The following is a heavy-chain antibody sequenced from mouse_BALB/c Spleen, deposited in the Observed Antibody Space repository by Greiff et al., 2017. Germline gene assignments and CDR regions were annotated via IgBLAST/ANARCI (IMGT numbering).Heavy chain of an antibody. CDR2: IDPANGNT. Sequence: VQLQQSGAELVKPGASVKLSCTASGFNIKDTYMHWVKQRPEQGLEWIGRIDPANGNTKYDPKFQGKATITADTSSNTAYLQLSSLTSEDTAVYYCARGPIYYEYDGRSQGYWGQGTSVTVSS. V-gene: IGHV14-3*02. D-gene: IGHD2-4*01. CDR1: GFNIKDTY. CDR3: ARGPIYYEYDGRSQGY. J-gene: IGHJ4*01.